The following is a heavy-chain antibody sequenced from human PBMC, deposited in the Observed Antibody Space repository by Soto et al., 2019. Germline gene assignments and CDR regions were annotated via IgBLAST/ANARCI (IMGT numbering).Heavy chain of an antibody. V-gene: IGHV4-59*01. J-gene: IGHJ4*02. CDR1: GGSISSYY. D-gene: IGHD3-22*01. Sequence: SETLSLTCTVSGGSISSYYWSWIRQPPGKGLEWIGYIYYSGSTNYNPSLKSRVTISVDTSKNQFSLKLSSVTAADTAVYYCARARHVYYDSSGYFDYWGQGTLVTV. CDR2: IYYSGST. CDR3: ARARHVYYDSSGYFDY.